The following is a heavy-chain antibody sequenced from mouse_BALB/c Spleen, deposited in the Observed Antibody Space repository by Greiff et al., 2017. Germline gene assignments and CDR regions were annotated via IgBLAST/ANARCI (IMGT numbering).Heavy chain of an antibody. D-gene: IGHD2-4*01. Sequence: EVKVVESGGGLVKPGGSLKLSCAASGFAFSSYDMSWVRQTPEKGLEWVAYISSGGGSTYYPDTVKGRFTISRDNAKNTVYLQMSSLKSEDTAMYYCAREIYYDYDGYAMDYWGQGTSVTDSS. J-gene: IGHJ4*01. CDR2: ISSGGGST. CDR3: AREIYYDYDGYAMDY. CDR1: GFAFSSYD. V-gene: IGHV5-12-1*01.